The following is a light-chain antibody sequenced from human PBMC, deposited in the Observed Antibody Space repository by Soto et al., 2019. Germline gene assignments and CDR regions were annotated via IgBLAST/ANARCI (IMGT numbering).Light chain of an antibody. CDR2: AAS. CDR1: QDIAIY. J-gene: IGKJ5*01. Sequence: IQLTQSPSSLSASVGDRVTITCRASQDIAIYLAWYQQKPGKAPKLLIYAASSLQSGVPSRFTGSGSGTDFTLTIDSLQPEDFATYHCQQLFRYPLAFGQGTRLEIK. V-gene: IGKV1-9*01. CDR3: QQLFRYPLA.